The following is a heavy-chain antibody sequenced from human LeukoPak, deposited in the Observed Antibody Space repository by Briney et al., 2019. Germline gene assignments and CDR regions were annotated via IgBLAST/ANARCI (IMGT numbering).Heavy chain of an antibody. CDR2: IIPIFGTA. V-gene: IGHV1-69*13. D-gene: IGHD5-18*01. Sequence: GASVKVSWKASGGTFSSYAISWVRQAPGQGLEWMGGIIPIFGTANYAQKFQGRVTVTADESTSTAYMELSSLRSEDTAVYYCARRTAMDSYFDYWGQGTLVTVSS. J-gene: IGHJ4*02. CDR1: GGTFSSYA. CDR3: ARRTAMDSYFDY.